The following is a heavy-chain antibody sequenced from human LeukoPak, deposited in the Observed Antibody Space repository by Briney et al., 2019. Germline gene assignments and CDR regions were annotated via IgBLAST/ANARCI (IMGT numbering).Heavy chain of an antibody. Sequence: GGSLRLSCAASGFTFSSYSMNWVRQAPGKGLEWVSYISSSSSTIYYADSVKGRFTISRDNAKNSLYLQMNSLRAEDTAVYYCASQVYDILTGYYTSLDYWGRGTLVTVSS. J-gene: IGHJ4*02. CDR1: GFTFSSYS. D-gene: IGHD3-9*01. V-gene: IGHV3-48*01. CDR3: ASQVYDILTGYYTSLDY. CDR2: ISSSSSTI.